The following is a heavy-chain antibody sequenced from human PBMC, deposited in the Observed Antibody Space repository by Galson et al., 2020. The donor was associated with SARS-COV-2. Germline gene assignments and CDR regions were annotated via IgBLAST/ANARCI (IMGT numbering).Heavy chain of an antibody. V-gene: IGHV3-33*01. CDR2: IWYDGSNK. CDR3: ARGGDIVVVVAAIQPRYYFDY. CDR1: GFTFSSYG. J-gene: IGHJ4*02. D-gene: IGHD2-15*01. Sequence: GGSLRLSCAASGFTFSSYGMHWVRQAPGKGLEWVAVIWYDGSNKYYADSVKGRFTISRDNSKNTLYLQMNSLRAEDTAVYYCARGGDIVVVVAAIQPRYYFDYWGQGTLVTVSS.